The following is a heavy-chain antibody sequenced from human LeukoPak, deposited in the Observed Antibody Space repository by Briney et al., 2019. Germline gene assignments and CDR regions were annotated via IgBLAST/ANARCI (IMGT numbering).Heavy chain of an antibody. Sequence: GGSLRLSCAASGFTFSSYAMSWVRQAPGKGLEWVSAISGSGGSTYYADSVKDRFTISRDNSKNTLYLQMNSLRAEDTAVYYCAKDRPVQRRYYYDSSGYPFDYWGQGTLVTVSS. CDR3: AKDRPVQRRYYYDSSGYPFDY. V-gene: IGHV3-23*01. J-gene: IGHJ4*02. CDR2: ISGSGGST. CDR1: GFTFSSYA. D-gene: IGHD3-22*01.